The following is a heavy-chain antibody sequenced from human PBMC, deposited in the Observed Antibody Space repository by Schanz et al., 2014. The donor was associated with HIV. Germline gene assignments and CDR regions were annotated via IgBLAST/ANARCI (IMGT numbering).Heavy chain of an antibody. Sequence: EVQLVEFGGGLVRPGESLRLSCLASGFTFNNYAMSWVRQAPGKGLEWVAVINWNGDTTYYADSVKGRLTISRDNSENTLYLQMNSLRAEDTAVYYCAKSRGDSWPYGMDVWGQGTTVTVSS. CDR3: AKSRGDSWPYGMDV. CDR2: INWNGDTT. D-gene: IGHD4-17*01. V-gene: IGHV3-23*04. J-gene: IGHJ6*02. CDR1: GFTFNNYA.